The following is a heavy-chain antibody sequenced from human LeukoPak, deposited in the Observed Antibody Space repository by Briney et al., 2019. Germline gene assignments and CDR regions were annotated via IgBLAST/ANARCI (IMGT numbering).Heavy chain of an antibody. CDR1: GGTFSSYA. CDR3: ARSYPPYSSGWYFDY. V-gene: IGHV1-69*13. CDR2: IIPIFGTA. J-gene: IGHJ4*02. Sequence: AASVKVSCKASGGTFSSYAISWVRQAPGQGLEWMEGIIPIFGTANYAQKFQGRVTITADESTSTAYMELSSLRSEDTAVYYCARSYPPYSSGWYFDYWGQGTLVTVSS. D-gene: IGHD6-19*01.